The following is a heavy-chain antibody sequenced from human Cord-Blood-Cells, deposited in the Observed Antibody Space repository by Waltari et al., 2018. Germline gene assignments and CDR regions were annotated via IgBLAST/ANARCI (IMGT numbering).Heavy chain of an antibody. J-gene: IGHJ6*02. Sequence: EVQLVETGGGLIQPGGSLRLSGAASGLTVSSNYMSRVRQAPGTGLEWVSVIYSGSSTYYADSVKGRFTISRDNSKNTLYLQMNSLRVEDTAVYYCAIGAHSSSAYYYYYYGMDVWGQGTTVTVSS. CDR2: IYSGSST. CDR3: AIGAHSSSAYYYYYYGMDV. CDR1: GLTVSSNY. D-gene: IGHD6-6*01. V-gene: IGHV3-53*02.